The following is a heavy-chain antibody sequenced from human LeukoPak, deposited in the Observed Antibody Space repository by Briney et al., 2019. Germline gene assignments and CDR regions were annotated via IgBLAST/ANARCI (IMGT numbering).Heavy chain of an antibody. CDR3: AKAFQRGWERDAFAF. Sequence: GGSLRLSCAASGFTFSSYSMSWVRQAPGKGLEWVSLISGSGDTTNYADSVKGRYTISRDNSKNTLYLQMNSLGADDTAVYYCAKAFQRGWERDAFAFWGQGTLVTVSS. V-gene: IGHV3-23*01. J-gene: IGHJ3*01. D-gene: IGHD1-26*01. CDR2: ISGSGDTT. CDR1: GFTFSSYS.